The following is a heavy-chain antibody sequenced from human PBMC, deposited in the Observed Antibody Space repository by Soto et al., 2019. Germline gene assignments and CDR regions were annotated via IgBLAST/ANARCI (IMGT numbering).Heavy chain of an antibody. CDR2: ISGSGGST. D-gene: IGHD3-10*01. J-gene: IGHJ4*02. V-gene: IGHV3-23*01. CDR1: GFTFSSYA. CDR3: VLWPPYYFDY. Sequence: EVQLLESGGGLVQPGGSPRLSCAASGFTFSSYAMSWVRQAPGKGLEWVSAISGSGGSTYYADSVKGRFTISRDNSKNRLYLQMNSLRAEDTAVYYCVLWPPYYFDYWGQGTLVTVSS.